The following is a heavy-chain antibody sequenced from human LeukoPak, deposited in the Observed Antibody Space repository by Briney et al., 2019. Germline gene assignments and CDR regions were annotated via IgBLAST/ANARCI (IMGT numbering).Heavy chain of an antibody. CDR2: VRHSGST. V-gene: IGHV4-34*01. CDR1: GESITAYY. J-gene: IGHJ4*02. Sequence: SETLSLTCAAYGESITAYYWTWIRQPPGKRLEWIGEVRHSGSTNYNPSLKSRVTMSVDMSKNQFSLQLKFVTAADTAIYYCAGATATGTGRAFHYWAQGNLVPVSS. CDR3: AGATATGTGRAFHY. D-gene: IGHD3-10*01.